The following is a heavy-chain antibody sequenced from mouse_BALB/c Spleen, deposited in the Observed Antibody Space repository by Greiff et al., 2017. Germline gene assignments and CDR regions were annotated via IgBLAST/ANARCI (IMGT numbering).Heavy chain of an antibody. CDR2: IDPSDSYT. CDR1: GYTFTSYW. J-gene: IGHJ3*01. D-gene: IGHD2-14*01. V-gene: IGHV1-69*02. Sequence: QVQLQQPGAELVKPGASVKLSCKASGYTFTSYWMHWVKQRPGQGLEWIGEIDPSDSYTNYNQKFKGKATLTVDKSSSTAYMQLSSLTSEDSAVYYCARWGVRRSPWFADWGQGTLVTVSA. CDR3: ARWGVRRSPWFAD.